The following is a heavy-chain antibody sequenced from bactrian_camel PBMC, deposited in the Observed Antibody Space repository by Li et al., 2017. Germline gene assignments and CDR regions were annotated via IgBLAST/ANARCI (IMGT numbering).Heavy chain of an antibody. Sequence: HVQLVESGGGSVQAGGSLTLSCAASGNSWSRYYCMAWFRQAPGKERELVASIDLVSSTNYADSVKGRFIISRDNAKNTLYLQLNSLKTEDMAMYYCAVRGSRGACTLTLSAFGIWGQGTQVTVS. V-gene: IGHV3S53*01. CDR1: GNSWSRYYC. D-gene: IGHD1*01. J-gene: IGHJ6*01. CDR2: IDLVSST. CDR3: AVRGSRGACTLTLSAFGI.